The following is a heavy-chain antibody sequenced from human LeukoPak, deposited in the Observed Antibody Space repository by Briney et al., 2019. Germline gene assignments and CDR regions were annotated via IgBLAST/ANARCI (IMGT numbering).Heavy chain of an antibody. CDR1: GFTFDDYT. J-gene: IGHJ4*02. Sequence: GGSLRLSCAASGFTFDDYTMHWVRQAPGKGLEWVSLISWDGGSTYYADSVKGRFTISRDNSKNTLYLQMNSLRAEDTAVYYCTRRAGASGLDYWGQGTLVTVSS. V-gene: IGHV3-43*01. D-gene: IGHD1-26*01. CDR3: TRRAGASGLDY. CDR2: ISWDGGST.